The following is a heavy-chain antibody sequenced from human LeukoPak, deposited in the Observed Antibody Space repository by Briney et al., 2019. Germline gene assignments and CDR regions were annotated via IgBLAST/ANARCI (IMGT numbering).Heavy chain of an antibody. CDR2: IDRHGNT. CDR1: DESFSGYLSDSF. Sequence: SETLSLTCAIYDESFSGYLSDSFWSWVRRPPGKGLEWIGEIDRHGNTNYSPSLKSRVTISIQTSKSQFSLNLNSVTDADTAVYYCARRGGGNYPYYFDYWGRGTPVTVSS. CDR3: ARRGGGNYPYYFDY. V-gene: IGHV4-34*01. D-gene: IGHD3-16*01. J-gene: IGHJ4*02.